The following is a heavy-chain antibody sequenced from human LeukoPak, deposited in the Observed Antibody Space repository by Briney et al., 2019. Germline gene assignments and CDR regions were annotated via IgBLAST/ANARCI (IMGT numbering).Heavy chain of an antibody. D-gene: IGHD1-26*01. CDR3: AKSRGESRGASNY. CDR1: GFTFSSYA. V-gene: IGHV3-23*01. Sequence: GGSLRLSCAATGFTFSSYAMTWVRQAPGKGLEWVSFISGSGDTTYYADSVKGRFTISRDSSKNTLYLQMNSLRAEDTAVYYCAKSRGESRGASNYWGQGTLVTVSS. CDR2: ISGSGDTT. J-gene: IGHJ4*02.